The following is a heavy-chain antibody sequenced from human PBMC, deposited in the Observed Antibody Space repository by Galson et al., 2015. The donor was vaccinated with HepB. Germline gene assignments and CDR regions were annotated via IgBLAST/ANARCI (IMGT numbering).Heavy chain of an antibody. CDR1: GYTFTSYG. V-gene: IGHV1-18*01. Sequence: SVKVSCKASGYTFTSYGISWVRQAPGQGLEWMGWISAYTGNTNYAQKLQGRVTMTTDTSTSTAYMELRSLRSDDTAVYYCARGVYYYDSSGYYSARYFDYWGQGTLVTVSS. CDR2: ISAYTGNT. CDR3: ARGVYYYDSSGYYSARYFDY. D-gene: IGHD3-22*01. J-gene: IGHJ4*02.